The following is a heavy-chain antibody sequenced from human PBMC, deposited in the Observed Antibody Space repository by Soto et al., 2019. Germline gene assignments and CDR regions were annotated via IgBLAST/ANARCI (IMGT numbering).Heavy chain of an antibody. V-gene: IGHV3-49*03. CDR2: IRSKAYGGTT. D-gene: IGHD1-26*01. CDR1: GFTFGDYA. Sequence: GGSLRLSCTASGFTFGDYAMSWFRQAPGKGLEWVGFIRSKAYGGTTEYAASVKGRFTISRDDSKSIAYLQMNSLKTEDTAVYYCTRDINKVWELAFVDAFDIWGQGTMVTVSS. CDR3: TRDINKVWELAFVDAFDI. J-gene: IGHJ3*02.